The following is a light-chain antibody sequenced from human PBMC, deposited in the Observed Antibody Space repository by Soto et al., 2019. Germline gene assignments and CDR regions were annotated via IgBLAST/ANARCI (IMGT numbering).Light chain of an antibody. CDR3: QQYNDYSAWT. J-gene: IGKJ1*01. CDR2: WAS. V-gene: IGKV4-1*01. CDR1: QSVLYSSNSKNY. Sequence: DIVMTQSPDSLAVSLGERATINCKSSQSVLYSSNSKNYLAWYQQKPGQPPKLLIYWASTRESGVPDRFSGSGSGTDFTLTISSLRPDDFATYYCQQYNDYSAWTFGQGTKVDIK.